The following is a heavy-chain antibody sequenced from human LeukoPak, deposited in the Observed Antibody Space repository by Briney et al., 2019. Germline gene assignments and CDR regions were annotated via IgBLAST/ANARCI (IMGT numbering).Heavy chain of an antibody. CDR2: ISGGIMINT. D-gene: IGHD5-18*01. CDR3: ARDGGGGYSFGSIMDV. V-gene: IGHV3-23*01. Sequence: PGGSLRLSCAASGFTFSTYAMSWVRQAPGKGMEWVAAISGGIMINTYYTDSVKGRFTISRDNSKNTLYLQMNSLRDDDTAVYYCARDGGGGYSFGSIMDVWGKGTTVTVSS. J-gene: IGHJ6*03. CDR1: GFTFSTYA.